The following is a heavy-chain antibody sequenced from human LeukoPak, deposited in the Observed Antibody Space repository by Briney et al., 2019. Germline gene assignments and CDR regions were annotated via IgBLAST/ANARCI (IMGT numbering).Heavy chain of an antibody. CDR1: GFTFSSYG. Sequence: GGSLRLSCAASGFTFSSYGMHWARQAPGKGLEWVAVIWYDGSNKYYADSVKGRFTISRDNSKNTLYLQMNSLRAEDTAVYYCAREEDYYDSSGYYYQWFDYWGQGTLVTVSS. CDR2: IWYDGSNK. J-gene: IGHJ4*02. V-gene: IGHV3-33*01. D-gene: IGHD3-22*01. CDR3: AREEDYYDSSGYYYQWFDY.